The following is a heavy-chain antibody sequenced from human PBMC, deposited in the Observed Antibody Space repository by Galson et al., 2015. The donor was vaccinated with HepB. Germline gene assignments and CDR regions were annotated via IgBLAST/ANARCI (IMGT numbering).Heavy chain of an antibody. J-gene: IGHJ6*02. CDR2: IIPILGIA. D-gene: IGHD3-10*01. CDR3: GLYGSGSYPYYYYYYGMDV. Sequence: SVKVSCKASGGTFSSYAISWVRQAPGQGLEWMGRIIPILGIANYAQKFQGRVTITADKSTSTAYMELSSLRSEDTAVYYCGLYGSGSYPYYYYYYGMDVWGQGTTVTVSS. V-gene: IGHV1-69*04. CDR1: GGTFSSYA.